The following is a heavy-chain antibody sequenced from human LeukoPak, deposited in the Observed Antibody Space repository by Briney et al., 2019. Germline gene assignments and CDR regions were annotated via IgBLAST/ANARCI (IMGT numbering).Heavy chain of an antibody. J-gene: IGHJ3*02. D-gene: IGHD3-22*01. CDR2: IYYSGST. V-gene: IGHV4-59*01. CDR3: ARGLYYYDSSGYGNDASDI. CDR1: GGSISSYY. Sequence: PSETLSLTCTVSGGSISSYYWSWIRQPPGKGLEWIGYIYYSGSTNYNPSLKSRVTISVDTSKNQFSLKLSSVTAADTAVYYCARGLYYYDSSGYGNDASDIWGQGTMVTVSS.